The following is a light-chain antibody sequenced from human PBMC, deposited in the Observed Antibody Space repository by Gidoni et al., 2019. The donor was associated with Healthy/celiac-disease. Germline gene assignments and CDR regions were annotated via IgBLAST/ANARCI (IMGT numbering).Light chain of an antibody. J-gene: IGKJ1*01. CDR3: QQYYSTTWT. CDR1: QSVLYSSNNKNY. CDR2: WAS. V-gene: IGKV4-1*01. Sequence: DIVMTQSLDSLAVSLGERATINCKSSQSVLYSSNNKNYLAWYQQKPGQPPKLLIYWASTRESGVPDRFSGRGSGTDFTLTISSLQAEDVAVCYCQQYYSTTWTFXXXTKVEIK.